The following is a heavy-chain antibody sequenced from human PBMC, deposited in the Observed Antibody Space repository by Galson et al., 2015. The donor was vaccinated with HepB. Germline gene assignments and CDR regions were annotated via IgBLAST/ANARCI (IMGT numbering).Heavy chain of an antibody. Sequence: SVKVSCKVSGYTLTELSMHWVRQAPGKGLEWMGSFDPEDGETIYAQKFQGRVTMTEDTSTDTAYMEMSSLRSEDTAVYYCATDNPITMDDYFPDAFDIWGQGTMVTVSS. CDR2: FDPEDGET. CDR3: ATDNPITMDDYFPDAFDI. V-gene: IGHV1-24*01. CDR1: GYTLTELS. J-gene: IGHJ3*02. D-gene: IGHD3-10*01.